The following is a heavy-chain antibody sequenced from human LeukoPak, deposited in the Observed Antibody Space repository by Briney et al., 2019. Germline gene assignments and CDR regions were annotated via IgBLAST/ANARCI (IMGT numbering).Heavy chain of an antibody. CDR1: GFTFSSYA. CDR3: AREGASTVTTLNFDY. V-gene: IGHV3-23*01. CDR2: ISGSGGST. Sequence: GGSLRLSCAASGFTFSSYAMSWVRQALGKGLEWVSAISGSGGSTYYADSVKGRFTISRDNSKNTLYLQMNSLRAEDTAVYYCAREGASTVTTLNFDYWGQGTLVTVSS. D-gene: IGHD4-17*01. J-gene: IGHJ4*02.